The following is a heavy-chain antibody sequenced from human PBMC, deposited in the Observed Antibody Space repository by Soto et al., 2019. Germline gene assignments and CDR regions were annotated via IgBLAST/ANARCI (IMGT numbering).Heavy chain of an antibody. D-gene: IGHD3-3*01. V-gene: IGHV4-31*03. CDR1: GGSISSGGYY. J-gene: IGHJ4*02. Sequence: SETLSLTCTVSGGSISSGGYYWSWIRQHPGKGLEWIGYIYYSGSTYYNPSLKSRVTISVDTSKNQFSLKLSSVTAADTAVYYCARGTIFGVAPIVWGQGTLVTV. CDR3: ARGTIFGVAPIV. CDR2: IYYSGST.